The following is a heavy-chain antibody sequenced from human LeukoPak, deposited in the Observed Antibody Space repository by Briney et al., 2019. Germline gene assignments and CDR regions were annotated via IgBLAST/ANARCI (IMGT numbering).Heavy chain of an antibody. CDR3: ATTANAKY. V-gene: IGHV3-7*05. J-gene: IGHJ4*02. Sequence: GGSLRLSCAASGFTFSSYSMTWVRQAPGEGLEWVANIKSDGSEKYYVDSVKGRFTISRDNAKNSLYLQMNSLRVEDTAVYYCATTANAKYWGQGTLATVSS. CDR2: IKSDGSEK. CDR1: GFTFSSYS. D-gene: IGHD4-17*01.